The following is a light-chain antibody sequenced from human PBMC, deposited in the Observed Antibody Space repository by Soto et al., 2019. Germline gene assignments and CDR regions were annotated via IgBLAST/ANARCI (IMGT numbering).Light chain of an antibody. CDR1: QSINSNY. CDR2: GTS. Sequence: DIVLTQSPGTLSVSPGERATLSCRASQSINSNYLAWYQQKPGQPPSLLIYGTSSRATAIPDRFSGSGSGTDFTFTISRLEPEDSAIYYCQQYGSWTFGQGTKVEI. CDR3: QQYGSWT. V-gene: IGKV3-20*01. J-gene: IGKJ1*01.